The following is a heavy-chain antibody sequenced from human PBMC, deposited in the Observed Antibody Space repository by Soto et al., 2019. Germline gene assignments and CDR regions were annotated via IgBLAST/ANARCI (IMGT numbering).Heavy chain of an antibody. Sequence: ASVKVSCKTSGYSFTTYGISWVRQAPGQGLEWIGWISTHNGDTEFAQNFQGRVTMTTDTSTATAYMELRSLRSDDTAVYYCAREGSRPYYYYGMDVWGQGTTVTVSS. V-gene: IGHV1-18*01. CDR1: GYSFTTYG. D-gene: IGHD2-15*01. J-gene: IGHJ6*02. CDR3: AREGSRPYYYYGMDV. CDR2: ISTHNGDT.